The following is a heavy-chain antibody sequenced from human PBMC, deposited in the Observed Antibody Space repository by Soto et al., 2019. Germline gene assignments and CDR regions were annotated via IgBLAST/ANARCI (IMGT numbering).Heavy chain of an antibody. CDR2: ISGSGGST. Sequence: GGSLRLSCAASGFTFSSYAMSWVRQAPGKGLEWVSAISGSGGSTYYADSVKGRFTISRDNSKNTLYLQMNSLRAEDTAVYYCAGGLGITGTPTGLDYYYYGMDVWGQGTTVTVSS. CDR1: GFTFSSYA. D-gene: IGHD1-20*01. CDR3: AGGLGITGTPTGLDYYYYGMDV. J-gene: IGHJ6*02. V-gene: IGHV3-23*01.